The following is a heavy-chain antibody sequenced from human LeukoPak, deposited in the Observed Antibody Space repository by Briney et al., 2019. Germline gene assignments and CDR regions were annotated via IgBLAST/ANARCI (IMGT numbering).Heavy chain of an antibody. V-gene: IGHV1-8*03. CDR1: GYTFTSYD. CDR3: ARGDFWSGYPPTPNWFDP. CDR2: MNPNSGNT. Sequence: ASVKVSCKASGYTFTSYDINWVRQATGQGLEWMGGMNPNSGNTAYAQKFQGRVTITRNTSKSTAYMELSSLRSEDTAAYYCARGDFWSGYPPTPNWFDPWGQGTLVTVSS. D-gene: IGHD3-3*01. J-gene: IGHJ5*02.